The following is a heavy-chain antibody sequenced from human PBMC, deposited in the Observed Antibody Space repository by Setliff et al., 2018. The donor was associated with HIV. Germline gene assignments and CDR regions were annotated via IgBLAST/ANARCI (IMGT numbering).Heavy chain of an antibody. CDR2: VDYTGSN. CDR1: GGSISTSNYY. V-gene: IGHV4-39*07. D-gene: IGHD2-21*02. J-gene: IGHJ4*02. Sequence: ESLRLSCAASGGSISTSNYYCCWVRQPPGKGLEWFGNVDYTGSNYYNPSLKSRVTIAVDTSKNQFSLRLNSVTAADTAVYYCARQGNIVVVTYFYYWGQGTLVNVSS. CDR3: ARQGNIVVVTYFYY.